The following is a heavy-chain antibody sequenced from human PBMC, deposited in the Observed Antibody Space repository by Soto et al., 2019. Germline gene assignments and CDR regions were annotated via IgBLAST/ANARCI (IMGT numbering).Heavy chain of an antibody. CDR1: GGTFSSYA. V-gene: IGHV1-69*13. Sequence: GASVKVSCKASGGTFSSYAISWVRQAPGQGLEWMGGIIPIFGTANYAQKFQGRVTITADESTSTAYMELSSLRSEDTAVYYCAIRIVGATTCWFDPWGQGTLVTVSS. D-gene: IGHD1-26*01. CDR3: AIRIVGATTCWFDP. J-gene: IGHJ5*02. CDR2: IIPIFGTA.